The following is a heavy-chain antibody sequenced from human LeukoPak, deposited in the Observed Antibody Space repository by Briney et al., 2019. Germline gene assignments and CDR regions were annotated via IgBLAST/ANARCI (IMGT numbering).Heavy chain of an antibody. CDR1: GGSFSGYY. J-gene: IGHJ6*03. Sequence: SETLSLTCAVYGGSFSGYYWSWIRQPPGKGLEWIGEINHSGSTNYNPSLKSRVTISVDTSKNQFSLKLSSVTAADTAVYYCARLGRIAATHYYMDVWGKGTTVTVSS. CDR3: ARLGRIAATHYYMDV. V-gene: IGHV4-34*01. CDR2: INHSGST. D-gene: IGHD6-6*01.